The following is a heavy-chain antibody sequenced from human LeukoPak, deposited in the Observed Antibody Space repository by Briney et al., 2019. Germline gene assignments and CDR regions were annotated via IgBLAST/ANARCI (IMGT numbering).Heavy chain of an antibody. J-gene: IGHJ4*02. CDR2: ISSSSNII. D-gene: IGHD3-10*01. Sequence: GGSLRLSCAVSGFTFSNYNMNGVRQPPGKGRQGGSYISSSSNIIYYADSVKGRFTISRDNAKNSLFLQMNSLRAEDTAVYYCASDFAREFTIDYWGQGTLVTVSS. CDR3: ASDFAREFTIDY. V-gene: IGHV3-48*01. CDR1: GFTFSNYN.